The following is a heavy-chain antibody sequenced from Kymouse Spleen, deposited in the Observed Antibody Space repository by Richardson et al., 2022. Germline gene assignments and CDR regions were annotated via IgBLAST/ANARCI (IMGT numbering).Heavy chain of an antibody. CDR2: IKSKTDGGTT. Sequence: EVQLVESGGGLVKPGGSLRLSCAASGFTFSNAWMSWVRQAPGKGLEWVGRIKSKTDGGTTDYAAPVKGRFTISRDDSKNTLYLQMNSLKTEDTAVYYCTTVRYNWNSYYYYGMDVWGQGTTVTVSS. CDR1: GFTFSNAW. V-gene: IGHV3-15*01. CDR3: TTVRYNWNSYYYYGMDV. J-gene: IGHJ6*02. D-gene: IGHD1-7*01.